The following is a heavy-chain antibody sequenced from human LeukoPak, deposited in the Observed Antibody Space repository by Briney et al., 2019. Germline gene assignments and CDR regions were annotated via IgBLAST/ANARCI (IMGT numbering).Heavy chain of an antibody. D-gene: IGHD4-17*01. CDR1: GFTFSSYA. V-gene: IGHV3-30*04. CDR3: ASDYGDSPSYYYGMDV. CDR2: ISYDGSNK. J-gene: IGHJ6*04. Sequence: GGSLRLSCAASGFTFSSYAMHWVRQAPGKGLEGVTVISYDGSNKYYADSVKGRFTISRDNSKNTLYLQMNSLRAEDTAVYYCASDYGDSPSYYYGMDVWGKGTTVTVSS.